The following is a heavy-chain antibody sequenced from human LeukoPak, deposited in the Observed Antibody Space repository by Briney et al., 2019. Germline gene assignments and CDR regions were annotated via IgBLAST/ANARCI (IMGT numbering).Heavy chain of an antibody. V-gene: IGHV3-7*05. J-gene: IGHJ3*02. Sequence: PGGSLRLFCAASGFTFSSYWMSWVRQAPGKGLEWVANIRQDGSEKYCVDSVKGRFTISRDNTKNSLYLQMNSLRAEDTAVYYCARGLAVAGAFDIWGQGTMVTVSS. D-gene: IGHD6-19*01. CDR1: GFTFSSYW. CDR3: ARGLAVAGAFDI. CDR2: IRQDGSEK.